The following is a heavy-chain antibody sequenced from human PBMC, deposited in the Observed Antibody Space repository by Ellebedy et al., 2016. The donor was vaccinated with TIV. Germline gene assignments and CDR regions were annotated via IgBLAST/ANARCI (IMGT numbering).Heavy chain of an antibody. Sequence: MPGGSLRLSCTVSGGSISSSSYYWGWIRQPPGKGLEWIGSIYYSGSTYYNPPLKSRVTISVDTSKNQFSLKLSSVTAADTAVYYCARLAVRGVIKGSVHWGQGTLVTVSS. J-gene: IGHJ4*02. D-gene: IGHD3-10*01. V-gene: IGHV4-39*01. CDR3: ARLAVRGVIKGSVH. CDR1: GGSISSSSYY. CDR2: IYYSGST.